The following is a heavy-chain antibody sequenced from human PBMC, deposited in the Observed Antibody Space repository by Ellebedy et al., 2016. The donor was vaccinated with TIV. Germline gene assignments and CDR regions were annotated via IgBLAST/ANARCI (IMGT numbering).Heavy chain of an antibody. CDR1: GVNLSPFA. D-gene: IGHD4-23*01. CDR2: IYGNGGGI. V-gene: IGHV3-23*01. J-gene: IGHJ3*01. CDR3: SRDPVGVGPAFDV. Sequence: PGGSLRLSCTASGVNLSPFAIGWVRPTPGKGLEWVSGIYGNGGGISYSDSVKVRFTISRCNSKDTLFLQMNSLTAEDTAIYFYSRDPVGVGPAFDVWGQGTMVTVSS.